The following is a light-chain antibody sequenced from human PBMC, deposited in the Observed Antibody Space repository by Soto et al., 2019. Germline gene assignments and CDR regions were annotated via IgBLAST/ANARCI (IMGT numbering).Light chain of an antibody. J-gene: IGKJ4*01. CDR3: QQYNNWVT. CDR2: GAS. CDR1: QSVGSN. Sequence: EIVMTQSPDTQSVSPGERATLSCRASQSVGSNLAWYQQKPGQAPRLLIYGASTRATGIPARFRGSGSGTEFTLTISSLQSEDSAVYYCQQYNNWVTFGGGTKVDI. V-gene: IGKV3D-15*01.